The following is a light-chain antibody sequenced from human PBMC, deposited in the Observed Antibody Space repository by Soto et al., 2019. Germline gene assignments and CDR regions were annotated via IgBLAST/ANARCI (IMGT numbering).Light chain of an antibody. CDR3: QQNDKWPHT. V-gene: IGKV3-15*01. J-gene: IGKJ2*01. CDR1: QSLSRN. Sequence: EMVMTQSPATLSVSPGERATLSCRASQSLSRNLAWYQQQPGQAPRLLIFYASTMATGIPARFSGSGSGTDFTLTSSSLQSEDFAFYYCQQNDKWPHTFGQGTKLEIK. CDR2: YAS.